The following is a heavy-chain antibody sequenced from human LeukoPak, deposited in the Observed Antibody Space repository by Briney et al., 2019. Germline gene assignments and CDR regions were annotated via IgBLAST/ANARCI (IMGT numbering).Heavy chain of an antibody. CDR1: GYSLSSGYY. Sequence: SETLSLTCTVSGYSLSSGYYWGWIRQSPGKGLEWIGSIYHAGSTFHNPSLKSRVTISVDTSKNQFSLKPSSVTAADTAVYYCARPYSGSYREDAFDIWGQGTMVTVSS. D-gene: IGHD1-26*01. J-gene: IGHJ3*02. CDR3: ARPYSGSYREDAFDI. CDR2: IYHAGST. V-gene: IGHV4-38-2*02.